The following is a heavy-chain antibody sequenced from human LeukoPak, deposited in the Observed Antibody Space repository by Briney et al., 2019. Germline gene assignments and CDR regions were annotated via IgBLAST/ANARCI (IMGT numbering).Heavy chain of an antibody. V-gene: IGHV3-7*04. J-gene: IGHJ4*02. CDR3: ARDVRPDY. CDR2: IKQDGAEK. CDR1: GFTFSSYW. Sequence: GGSLRLSCAASGFTFSSYWMSWVRQAPGEGLEWVANIKQDGAEKYYMDSVKGRFSISRDNAKNSLYLQMNALRAEDTAVYYCARDVRPDYWGQGTLVTVSS. D-gene: IGHD6-6*01.